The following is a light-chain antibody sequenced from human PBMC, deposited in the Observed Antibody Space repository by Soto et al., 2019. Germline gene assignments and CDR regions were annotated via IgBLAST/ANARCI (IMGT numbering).Light chain of an antibody. Sequence: DIQMTQSPSSLSASVGDRVTITCRASQTIISYLNWYQQKPGKAPKLLIYAASCLQSGVPSRFSGSGSGTDFTLTISSLQPEDFATYFCQQSYSTRGFTFGPGTKVDIK. V-gene: IGKV1-39*01. CDR2: AAS. J-gene: IGKJ3*01. CDR1: QTIISY. CDR3: QQSYSTRGFT.